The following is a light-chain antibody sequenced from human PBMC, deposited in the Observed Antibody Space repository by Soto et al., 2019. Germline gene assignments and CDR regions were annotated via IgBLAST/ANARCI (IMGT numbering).Light chain of an antibody. CDR2: DVS. Sequence: QSALTQPPSASGSAGQSVTISCTGTSSDVGGYNYVSWYQQHPGKAPKLMIYDVSKRPSGVPDRFSGSKSGNTASLTVSGLQAEDEADYYCSSYAGSNNVVFGGGTKLTVL. CDR3: SSYAGSNNVV. CDR1: SSDVGGYNY. J-gene: IGLJ2*01. V-gene: IGLV2-8*01.